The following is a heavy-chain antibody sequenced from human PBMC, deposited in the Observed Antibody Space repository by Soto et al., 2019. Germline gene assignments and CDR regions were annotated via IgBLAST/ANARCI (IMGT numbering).Heavy chain of an antibody. D-gene: IGHD3-3*01. CDR1: GGSISSYY. CDR2: IYYSGST. V-gene: IGHV4-59*08. CDR3: AGKPITIFGVALAI. Sequence: SETLSLTCTVSGGSISSYYWSWIRQPPGKGLEWIGYIYYSGSTNYNPSLKSRVTISVDTSKNQFSLKLSSVTAADTAVYYCAGKPITIFGVALAIWGQGTLVTVSS. J-gene: IGHJ4*02.